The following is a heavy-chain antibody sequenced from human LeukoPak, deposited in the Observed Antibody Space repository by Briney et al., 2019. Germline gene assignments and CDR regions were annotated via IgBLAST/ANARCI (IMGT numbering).Heavy chain of an antibody. V-gene: IGHV4-39*01. CDR1: GGSISGSSYY. J-gene: IGHJ4*02. CDR3: ARHYGP. CDR2: IYYSGST. D-gene: IGHD3-10*01. Sequence: PSETLSPTCTVSGGSISGSSYYWGWIRQPPGKGLEWIGSIYYSGSTYYNPSLKSRVTISVDTSKNQFSLKLNSVTATDTAVYYRARHYGPWGQGTLVTVSS.